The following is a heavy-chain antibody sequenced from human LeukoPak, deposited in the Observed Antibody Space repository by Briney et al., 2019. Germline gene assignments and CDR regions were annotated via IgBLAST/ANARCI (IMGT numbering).Heavy chain of an antibody. CDR1: GYTFTGYY. D-gene: IGHD1-26*01. CDR2: INPNSGGT. CDR3: AKDRDSGSPLDY. V-gene: IGHV1-2*02. J-gene: IGHJ4*02. Sequence: ASVKVSCKASGYTFTGYYMHWVRQAPGQGLEWMGWINPNSGGTNYAQKFQGRVTMTRDTSISTAYMELSRLRSDDTAVYYCAKDRDSGSPLDYWGQGTLVTVSS.